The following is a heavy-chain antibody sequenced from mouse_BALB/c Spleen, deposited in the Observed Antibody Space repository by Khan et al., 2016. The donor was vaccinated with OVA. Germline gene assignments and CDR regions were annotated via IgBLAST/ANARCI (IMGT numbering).Heavy chain of an antibody. CDR1: GFSFSSYS. Sequence: DVQLVESGGDLVKPGGSLKLSCAASGFSFSSYSMSWVRQTPDKRLEWVATISSGGDYTYYPDIVKGRFTISRDNAKNTLYLQMSSLKSEDTAMYYCASHLTGSCAYWGQGTLVTVSA. CDR2: ISSGGDYT. D-gene: IGHD4-1*01. V-gene: IGHV5-6*01. J-gene: IGHJ3*01. CDR3: ASHLTGSCAY.